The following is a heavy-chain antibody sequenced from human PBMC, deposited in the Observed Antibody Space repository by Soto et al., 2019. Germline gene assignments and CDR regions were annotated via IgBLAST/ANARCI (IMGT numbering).Heavy chain of an antibody. CDR1: GGSFSGYY. Sequence: PSETLSLNCAVYGGSFSGYYWSWIRQPPGKGLEWIGEINHSGSTNYKPSLKSRVIISVDTSKRQFYLKLSSLTAADTAVYYCGGADRADDYYEPYQHYYYYGMDVWAEGTTVT. D-gene: IGHD3-22*01. V-gene: IGHV4-34*01. CDR2: INHSGST. J-gene: IGHJ6*01. CDR3: GGADRADDYYEPYQHYYYYGMDV.